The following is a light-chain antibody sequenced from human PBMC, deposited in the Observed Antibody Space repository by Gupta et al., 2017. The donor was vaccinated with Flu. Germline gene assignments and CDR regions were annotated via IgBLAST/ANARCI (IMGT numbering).Light chain of an antibody. CDR2: GAS. V-gene: IGKV3-20*01. CDR3: QQYVSPLT. CDR1: QSVSSNY. Sequence: EIVLTQSPGTLSLSPGERATLSCRASQSVSSNYLAWYQQKPGQAPRLLIYGASSRATGIPDRFGGGGSGTDFTLTISRLEPEDFAVYYCQQYVSPLTFGPGTKVDIK. J-gene: IGKJ3*01.